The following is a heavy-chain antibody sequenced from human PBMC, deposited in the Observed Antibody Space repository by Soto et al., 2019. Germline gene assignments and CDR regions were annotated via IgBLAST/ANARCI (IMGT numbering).Heavy chain of an antibody. V-gene: IGHV4-59*08. J-gene: IGHJ4*02. CDR1: GGSISSYY. Sequence: SETLSLTCTVSGGSISSYYWSWIRQPPGKGLEWIGYIYYSGSTNYNPSLKSRVTISVDTSKNQFSLKLSSVTAADTAVYYCARHLVAGYFDYWGQGTLVTVSS. CDR2: IYYSGST. CDR3: ARHLVAGYFDY. D-gene: IGHD5-12*01.